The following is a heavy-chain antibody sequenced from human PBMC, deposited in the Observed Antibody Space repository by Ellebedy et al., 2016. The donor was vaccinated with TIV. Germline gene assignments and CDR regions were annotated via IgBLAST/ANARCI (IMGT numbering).Heavy chain of an antibody. J-gene: IGHJ5*02. CDR2: LNPSDSDT. V-gene: IGHV5-10-1*01. CDR1: GYNFASYW. CDR3: ATQLERRGGASS. Sequence: GESLKISCQGSGYNFASYWISRVRQMPGKGLEWMGKLNPSDSDTTYSPSFQGHVSFSADTSISTAYLQWSGLKASDTAMYYCATQLERRGGASSWGQGTLVTVSS. D-gene: IGHD5-24*01.